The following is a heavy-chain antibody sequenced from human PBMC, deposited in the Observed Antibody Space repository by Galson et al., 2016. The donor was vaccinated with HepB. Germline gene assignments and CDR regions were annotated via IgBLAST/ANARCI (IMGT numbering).Heavy chain of an antibody. CDR2: LRTKADGGTA. Sequence: SLRLSCAASGFTFSDAWMNWVRQAPGQGLEWVARLRTKADGGTADYAAPVRSRFTISRDDSRDTLFLQMDSLKSEDTAVYYCTTQGFQAYFDLWGRGTLVAVSS. CDR3: TTQGFQAYFDL. V-gene: IGHV3-15*01. CDR1: GFTFSDAW. J-gene: IGHJ2*01.